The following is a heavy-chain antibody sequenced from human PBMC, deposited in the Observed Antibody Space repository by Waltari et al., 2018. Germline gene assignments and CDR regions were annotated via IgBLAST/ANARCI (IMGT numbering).Heavy chain of an antibody. CDR3: ARDAPGDY. D-gene: IGHD3-10*01. V-gene: IGHV1-2*02. CDR1: GFDFPGYY. CDR2: MSANSGST. J-gene: IGHJ4*02. Sequence: QVHLEQSGAELKKPGASVKVSCKASGFDFPGYYLHWVRPAPGQRPEWMGWMSANSGSTYLAPKFQGRVTMTRDTSISTAYLQLTGLTSDDTAVYYCARDAPGDYWGQGTQVSVSS.